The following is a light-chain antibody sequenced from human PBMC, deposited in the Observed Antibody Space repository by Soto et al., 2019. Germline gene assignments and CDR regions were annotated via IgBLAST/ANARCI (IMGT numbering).Light chain of an antibody. CDR2: DVN. CDR1: RSDVGGYNY. CDR3: SSYTSGSLYV. Sequence: QSVLTQPASVSGSPGQSIAISCTGTRSDVGGYNYVSWYQQHPGKAPKVMIYDVNNRPSGVSDRFSGSKSGNTASLTISGLQADDEADYYCSSYTSGSLYVFGTGTKVTVL. V-gene: IGLV2-14*03. J-gene: IGLJ1*01.